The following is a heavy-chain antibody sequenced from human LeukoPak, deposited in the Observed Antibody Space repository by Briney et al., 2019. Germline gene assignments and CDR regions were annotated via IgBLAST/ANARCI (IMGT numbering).Heavy chain of an antibody. CDR2: IYHSGST. Sequence: PSQTLSLTCAVSGGSISSGGYSWSWIRQPPGKGLEWIGYIYHSGSTYYNPSLKSRVTISVDRSKNQFSLKLSSVTAADTAVYYCAGGLRYYYGSGSYPKYYYYGMDVWGQGTTVTVS. CDR3: AGGLRYYYGSGSYPKYYYYGMDV. J-gene: IGHJ6*02. V-gene: IGHV4-30-2*01. D-gene: IGHD3-10*01. CDR1: GGSISSGGYS.